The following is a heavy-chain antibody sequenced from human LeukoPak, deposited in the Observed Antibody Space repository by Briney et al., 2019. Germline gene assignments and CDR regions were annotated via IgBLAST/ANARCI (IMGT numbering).Heavy chain of an antibody. CDR1: GGSISSYY. V-gene: IGHV4-4*09. CDR3: ARELMTYHYDSSGYGDYYYYYYMDV. D-gene: IGHD3-22*01. Sequence: SETLSLTCTVSGGSISSYYWSWIRQPPGKGLEWIGYIYTSGSTNYNPSLKSRVTISVDTSKNQFSLKLSSVTAADTAVYYCARELMTYHYDSSGYGDYYYYYYMDVWGKGTTVTVSS. CDR2: IYTSGST. J-gene: IGHJ6*03.